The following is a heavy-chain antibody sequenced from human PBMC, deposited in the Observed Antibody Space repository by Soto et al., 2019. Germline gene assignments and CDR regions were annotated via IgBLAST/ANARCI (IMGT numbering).Heavy chain of an antibody. CDR2: FDPEDGET. CDR3: TKGPPLWFGDWVFDP. CDR1: GYTLTELS. V-gene: IGHV1-24*01. Sequence: QVRLVQSGAEVKKPGASVKVSCKVSGYTLTELSMHWVRQAPGKGLQWMGGFDPEDGETIYAQKFQGRVTMTEDTSTDTAYMELSSLRSEDTAVYYCTKGPPLWFGDWVFDPWSQGTLVTVSS. D-gene: IGHD3-10*01. J-gene: IGHJ5*02.